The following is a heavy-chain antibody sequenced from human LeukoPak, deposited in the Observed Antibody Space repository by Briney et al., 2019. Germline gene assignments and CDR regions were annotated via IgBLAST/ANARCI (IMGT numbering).Heavy chain of an antibody. Sequence: ASVKVSCKASGCTFTSYYMHWVRQAPGQGLEWMGIINPSGGSTSYAQKFQGRVTMTRDTSTSTVYMELSSLRSEDTAVYYCARVGIAVAGPDTWFDPWGQGTLVTVSS. CDR3: ARVGIAVAGPDTWFDP. D-gene: IGHD6-19*01. CDR1: GCTFTSYY. V-gene: IGHV1-46*01. CDR2: INPSGGST. J-gene: IGHJ5*02.